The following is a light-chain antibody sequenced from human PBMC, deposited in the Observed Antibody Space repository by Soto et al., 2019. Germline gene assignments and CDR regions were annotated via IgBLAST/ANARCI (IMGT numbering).Light chain of an antibody. CDR1: SSDVGYYN. V-gene: IGLV2-14*03. Sequence: QSALTQPASVSGSPGQSITISCTGTSSDVGYYNYVSWYQQHPGKAPKLLIYSNNQRPSGVPDRFSGSKSGTSASLAISGLQSEDEADYYCAAWDDSLNVSYVFGTGTKLTVL. J-gene: IGLJ1*01. CDR3: AAWDDSLNVSYV. CDR2: SNN.